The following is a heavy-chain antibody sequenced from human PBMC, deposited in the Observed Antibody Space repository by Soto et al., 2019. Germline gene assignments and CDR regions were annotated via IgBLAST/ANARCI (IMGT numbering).Heavy chain of an antibody. Sequence: EMQLVESGGGLVQPGGSLRLSCAASGFTFSSYWMNWVRQGPGKGLVWVSRINSDGSDTSYADSVKGRFTTSRDNAKNTLYLQMNSMRAEDTAVYYCARLASSSWAFDYWGQGTLVTVSS. V-gene: IGHV3-74*01. D-gene: IGHD6-13*01. CDR3: ARLASSSWAFDY. J-gene: IGHJ4*02. CDR2: INSDGSDT. CDR1: GFTFSSYW.